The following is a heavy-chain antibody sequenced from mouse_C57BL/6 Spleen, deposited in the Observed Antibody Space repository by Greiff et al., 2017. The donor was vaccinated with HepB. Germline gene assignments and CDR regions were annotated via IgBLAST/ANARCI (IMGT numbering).Heavy chain of an antibody. J-gene: IGHJ4*01. Sequence: EVQLQQSGAELVRPGASVKLSCTASGFNIKDDYMHWVKQRPEQGLEWIGWIDTENGDTEYASKFQGKATITADTSSNTAYLQLSSLTSEDTAVYYCTVYAMDYWGQGTSVTVSS. CDR2: IDTENGDT. CDR3: TVYAMDY. CDR1: GFNIKDDY. V-gene: IGHV14-4*01.